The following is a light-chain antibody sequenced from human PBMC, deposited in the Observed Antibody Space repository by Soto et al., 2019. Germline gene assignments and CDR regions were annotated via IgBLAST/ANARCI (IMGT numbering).Light chain of an antibody. CDR3: QQYKKWPPLT. J-gene: IGKJ4*01. Sequence: EIVMTQSPATLSVSPGETATLYCRASQSVAFHLAWYQQKPGQGPRLLIYGAFTRAIGIPARFSGSGSGTEFTLTISSLQSEDFAVYYCQQYKKWPPLTFGGGTKVEIK. CDR1: QSVAFH. CDR2: GAF. V-gene: IGKV3-15*01.